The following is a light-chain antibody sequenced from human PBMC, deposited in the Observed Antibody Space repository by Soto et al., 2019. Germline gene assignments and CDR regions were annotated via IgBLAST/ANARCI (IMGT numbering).Light chain of an antibody. J-gene: IGLJ2*01. V-gene: IGLV2-8*01. CDR3: SSYAGINNLV. CDR1: SSDVGGYNY. Sequence: QSALTQPPSASGSPGQSVTISCTGPSSDVGGYNYVSWYQQHPGKAPKLMIYEVSKRPSGVSDRFSGSKSGNTASLTVSGLQAEDEADYYCSSYAGINNLVFGGGTKLTVL. CDR2: EVS.